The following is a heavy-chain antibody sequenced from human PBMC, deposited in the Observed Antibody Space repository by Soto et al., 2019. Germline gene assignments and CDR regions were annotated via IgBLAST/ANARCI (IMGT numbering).Heavy chain of an antibody. CDR1: SGSISTGVYS. D-gene: IGHD3-22*01. J-gene: IGHJ4*02. Sequence: SETLSLTCSVSSGSISTGVYSWTWIRQPPGKGLEWIGYIHHSGNTFHNPSLKSRVTISVDRSKNQFSLKLTSVTAADTAMYYCGAYDSKAFYDDYWGQGILVTVSS. CDR2: IHHSGNT. CDR3: GAYDSKAFYDDY. V-gene: IGHV4-30-2*01.